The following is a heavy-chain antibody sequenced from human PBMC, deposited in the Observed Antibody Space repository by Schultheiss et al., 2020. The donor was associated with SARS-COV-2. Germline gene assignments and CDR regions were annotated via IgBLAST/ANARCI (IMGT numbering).Heavy chain of an antibody. CDR2: IIPILGIA. J-gene: IGHJ1*01. CDR3: ARDWGGWYAEYFQH. D-gene: IGHD6-19*01. CDR1: GGTFSSYT. V-gene: IGHV1-69*04. Sequence: SVKVSCKASGGTFSSYTISWVRQAPGQGLEWMGRIIPILGIANYAQKFQGRVTITADKSTSTAYMELSSLRSEDTAVYYCARDWGGWYAEYFQHWGQGTLVTVSS.